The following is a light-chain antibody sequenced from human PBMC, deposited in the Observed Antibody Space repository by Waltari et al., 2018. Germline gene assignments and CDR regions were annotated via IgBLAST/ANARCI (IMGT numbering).Light chain of an antibody. Sequence: QSALTQPASVSGSPGQSLTISCTGTSSDVGGYNYVSWYQQHPGKAPKLMIYEVSTRPSGVSNRFSGSKAGNTASLTISGLQAEDEADYYCSSYTSSSTVFGGGTKLTVL. CDR2: EVS. V-gene: IGLV2-14*01. CDR3: SSYTSSSTV. J-gene: IGLJ3*02. CDR1: SSDVGGYNY.